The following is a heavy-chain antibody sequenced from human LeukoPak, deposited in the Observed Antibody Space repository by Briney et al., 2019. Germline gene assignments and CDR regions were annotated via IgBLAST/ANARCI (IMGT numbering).Heavy chain of an antibody. D-gene: IGHD3-16*01. J-gene: IGHJ4*02. V-gene: IGHV3-23*01. CDR3: AKDHELGVTGHYFDY. CDR1: GFTFSSYA. Sequence: GGSLRLSCAASGFTFSSYAMSWVRQAPGKGLEWVSAISGSGGSTYYADSVKGPFTISRDNSKNTLYLQMNSLRAEDTAVYYCAKDHELGVTGHYFDYWGQGTLVTVSS. CDR2: ISGSGGST.